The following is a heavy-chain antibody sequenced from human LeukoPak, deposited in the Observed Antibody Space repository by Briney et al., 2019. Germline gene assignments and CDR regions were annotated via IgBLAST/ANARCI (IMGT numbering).Heavy chain of an antibody. V-gene: IGHV3-21*01. CDR3: ARDRRTLTTCDY. CDR1: GCTFSRYT. CDR2: ISSSSSYI. Sequence: GGSLRLSCAASGCTFSRYTMNWVRQPPGKGRDGVSSISSSSSYIYYADSVKGRFTISRDNTQNSLYLQMNSLRAEDTAVYYCARDRRTLTTCDYWGQGSLVTVSS. D-gene: IGHD4-17*01. J-gene: IGHJ4*02.